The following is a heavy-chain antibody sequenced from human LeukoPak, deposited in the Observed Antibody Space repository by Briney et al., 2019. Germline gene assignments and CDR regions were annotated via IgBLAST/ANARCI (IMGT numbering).Heavy chain of an antibody. CDR3: ARIPPLYCSTSSCYSRSFDF. V-gene: IGHV4-38-2*02. CDR1: GYSIRSGYY. D-gene: IGHD2-2*02. J-gene: IGHJ4*02. Sequence: PSETLSLTCTASGYSIRSGYYWGWIRQPPGKGLEWIGSIYYSGSTYYNPSLKSRVTISVDTSKNQFSLKLSSVTAADTAVYYCARIPPLYCSTSSCYSRSFDFWGQGILVTVSS. CDR2: IYYSGST.